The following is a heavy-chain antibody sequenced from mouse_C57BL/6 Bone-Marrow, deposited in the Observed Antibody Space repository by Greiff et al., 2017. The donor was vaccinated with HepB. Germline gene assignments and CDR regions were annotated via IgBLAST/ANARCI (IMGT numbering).Heavy chain of an antibody. V-gene: IGHV1-54*01. Sequence: VKVVESGAELVRPGTSVKVSCKASGYAFTNYLIEWVKQRPGQGLEWIGVINPGSGGTNYNEKFKGKATLTADKSSSTAYMQLSSLTSEDSAVYFCARKKENYGSSQYYFDYWGQGTTLTVSS. J-gene: IGHJ2*01. CDR3: ARKKENYGSSQYYFDY. CDR2: INPGSGGT. D-gene: IGHD1-1*01. CDR1: GYAFTNYL.